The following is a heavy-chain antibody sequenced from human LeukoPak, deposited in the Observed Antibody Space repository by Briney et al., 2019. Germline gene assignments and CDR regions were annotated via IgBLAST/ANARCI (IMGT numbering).Heavy chain of an antibody. CDR2: IIPIFGTA. Sequence: SVKVSCKASGGTFSSYAISWVRQAPGQGLEWMGGIIPIFGTANYAQKFQGRVTITADESTSTAYMELSSLRSEDTAVYYCARSISPTYCGGDCYSLAPFDYWGQGTLVTVSS. V-gene: IGHV1-69*13. D-gene: IGHD2-21*02. CDR3: ARSISPTYCGGDCYSLAPFDY. CDR1: GGTFSSYA. J-gene: IGHJ4*02.